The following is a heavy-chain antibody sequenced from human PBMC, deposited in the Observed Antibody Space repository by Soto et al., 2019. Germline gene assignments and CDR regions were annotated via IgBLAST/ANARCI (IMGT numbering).Heavy chain of an antibody. D-gene: IGHD6-6*01. J-gene: IGHJ5*02. V-gene: IGHV4-31*03. Sequence: SETLSLTCTVSGGSISSGGYYWSWIRQHPGKGLEWIGYIYYSGSTYYNPSLKSRVTISVDTSKNQFSLKLSSVTAADTAVYYCARGIIAARPVYRWFDPWGQGTLVTVSS. CDR1: GGSISSGGYY. CDR2: IYYSGST. CDR3: ARGIIAARPVYRWFDP.